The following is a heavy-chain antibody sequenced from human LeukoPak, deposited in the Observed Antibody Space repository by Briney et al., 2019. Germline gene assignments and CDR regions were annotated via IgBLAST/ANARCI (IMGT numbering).Heavy chain of an antibody. D-gene: IGHD5-12*01. CDR1: GFTFSNYW. Sequence: GGSLRLSCAASGFTFSNYWMSWVRQAPGKGLEWMANIKQDGSEKYYVDSVKGRFTISRDNAKNSLYLQMNSLRAEDTAVYYCARDRVSGWLRLGYFDYWGQGTLVTVSS. CDR2: IKQDGSEK. J-gene: IGHJ4*02. CDR3: ARDRVSGWLRLGYFDY. V-gene: IGHV3-7*01.